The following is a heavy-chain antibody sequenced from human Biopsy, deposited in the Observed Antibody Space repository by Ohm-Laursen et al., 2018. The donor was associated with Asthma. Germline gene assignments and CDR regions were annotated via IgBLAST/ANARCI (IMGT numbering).Heavy chain of an antibody. CDR2: IYYSGST. J-gene: IGHJ4*02. V-gene: IGHV4-59*01. CDR3: AGFCSGGNCPDH. D-gene: IGHD2-15*01. CDR1: GGSISSYY. Sequence: SETLSLTCTVSGGSISSYYWSWIRQPPGKGLEWIGYIYYSGSTNYNPSLKSRVTISVDTSKNQFSLKLSSVTAADTAVYYCAGFCSGGNCPDHWGQGTLVTVSS.